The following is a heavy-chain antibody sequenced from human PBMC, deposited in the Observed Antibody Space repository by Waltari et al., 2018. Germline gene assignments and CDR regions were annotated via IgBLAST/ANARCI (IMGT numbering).Heavy chain of an antibody. CDR3: ARDGKFNWFDP. Sequence: QLQLQESGPGLVKPSETLSLTCTVSGGSISSSSYYWGWIRQPPGKGLEWIGSIYYSGSTYYNPSLKSRVTISVDTSKNQFSLKLSSVTAADTVVYYCARDGKFNWFDPWGQGTLVTVSS. CDR2: IYYSGST. J-gene: IGHJ5*02. D-gene: IGHD1-26*01. CDR1: GGSISSSSYY. V-gene: IGHV4-39*07.